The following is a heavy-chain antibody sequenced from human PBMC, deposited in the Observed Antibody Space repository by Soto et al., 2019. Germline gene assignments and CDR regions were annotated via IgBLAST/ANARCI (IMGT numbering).Heavy chain of an antibody. Sequence: PGESLKISCKGSGYSFTSYWIGWVRQMPGKGLEWMGIIYPGDSDTRYSPSFQGQVTISADKSISTAYLQWSSLKASDTAMYYCARTAGSSTRYYYYYGMDVWGQGTTVTVSS. CDR1: GYSFTSYW. D-gene: IGHD2-2*01. V-gene: IGHV5-51*01. CDR2: IYPGDSDT. J-gene: IGHJ6*02. CDR3: ARTAGSSTRYYYYYGMDV.